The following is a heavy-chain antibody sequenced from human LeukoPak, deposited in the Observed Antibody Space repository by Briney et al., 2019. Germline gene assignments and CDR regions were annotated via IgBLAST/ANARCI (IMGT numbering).Heavy chain of an antibody. CDR2: IRSKAYGGTT. V-gene: IGHV3-49*04. CDR1: GFSFGDYS. Sequence: PGRSLRLSCTSSGFSFGDYSMTWVRQAPGKGLEWVGFIRSKAYGGTTEYAASVKGRFTISRDDSKSIAYLQMNSLRAEDAAVYYCAKAPVTSCRGAFCYPFDYWGQGTLVTVSS. J-gene: IGHJ4*02. CDR3: AKAPVTSCRGAFCYPFDY. D-gene: IGHD2-15*01.